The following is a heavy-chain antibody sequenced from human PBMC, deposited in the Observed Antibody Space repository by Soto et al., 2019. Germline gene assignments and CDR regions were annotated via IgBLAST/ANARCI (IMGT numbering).Heavy chain of an antibody. V-gene: IGHV3-7*01. CDR2: IKQDGSEK. CDR1: GFTFSSYW. Sequence: GGSLRLSCAASGFTFSSYWMSWVRQAPGKGLEWVANIKQDGSEKYYVDSVKGRFTISRDNAKNSLYLQMNSLRAEDTAVYYCARSSYFIADTFFQHWGQGTLVTVSS. CDR3: ARSSYFIADTFFQH. D-gene: IGHD3-9*01. J-gene: IGHJ1*01.